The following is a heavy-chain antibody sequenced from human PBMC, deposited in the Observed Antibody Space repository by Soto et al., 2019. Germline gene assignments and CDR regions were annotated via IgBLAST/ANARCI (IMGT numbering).Heavy chain of an antibody. CDR2: IIPILGIA. CDR3: ARVLSPYYYDSSGYYPDDAFDI. V-gene: IGHV1-69*02. J-gene: IGHJ3*02. Sequence: ASVKVSCTASGYTFTSYTISWVGQAPGQGLEWMGRIIPILGIANYAQKFQGRVTITADKSTSTAYMELSSLRSEDTAVYYCARVLSPYYYDSSGYYPDDAFDIWGQGTMVTVSS. CDR1: GYTFTSYT. D-gene: IGHD3-22*01.